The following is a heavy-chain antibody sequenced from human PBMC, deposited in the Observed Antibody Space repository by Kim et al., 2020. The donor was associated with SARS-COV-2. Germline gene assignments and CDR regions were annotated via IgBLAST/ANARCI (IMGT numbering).Heavy chain of an antibody. CDR3: ARDNRLGMMAEYYYGM. CDR1: GGSVSSGSYY. V-gene: IGHV4-61*01. D-gene: IGHD1-26*01. Sequence: SETLSLTCTVSGGSVSSGSYYWSWIRQPPGKGLEWIGYIYYSGSTNYNPSLKSRVTISVDTSKNQFSLKLSSVTAADTAVYYCARDNRLGMMAEYYYGM. J-gene: IGHJ6*01. CDR2: IYYSGST.